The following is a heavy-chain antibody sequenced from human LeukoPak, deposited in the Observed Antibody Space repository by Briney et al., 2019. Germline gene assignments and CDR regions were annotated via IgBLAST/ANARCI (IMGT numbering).Heavy chain of an antibody. CDR3: ARDNAFSPFDP. CDR2: IYYSGST. CDR1: GDSISSGGYY. V-gene: IGHV4-31*03. Sequence: SQTLSLTCTVSGDSISSGGYYWRWIRQHPGKGLEWIGYIYYSGSTYYNPSLKSRVTISVDTSKNQFSLKLSSVTAADTAVYYCARDNAFSPFDPWGQGTLVTVSS. J-gene: IGHJ5*02. D-gene: IGHD2/OR15-2a*01.